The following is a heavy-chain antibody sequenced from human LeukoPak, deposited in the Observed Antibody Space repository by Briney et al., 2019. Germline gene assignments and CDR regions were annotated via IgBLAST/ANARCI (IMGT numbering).Heavy chain of an antibody. Sequence: SETLSLTCTVSGGSISSYYWSWIRQPPGKGLEWIGYIYYSGSTNYNPSLKSRVTISVDTTKNQFSLKLSSVTAADTAVYYCARLVAGTGEYNFDYWGQGTLVTVSS. V-gene: IGHV4-59*08. J-gene: IGHJ4*02. CDR2: IYYSGST. CDR3: ARLVAGTGEYNFDY. CDR1: GGSISSYY. D-gene: IGHD6-19*01.